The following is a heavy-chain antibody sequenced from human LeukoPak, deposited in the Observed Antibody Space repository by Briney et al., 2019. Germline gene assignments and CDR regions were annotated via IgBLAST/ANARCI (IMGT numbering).Heavy chain of an antibody. CDR3: ARGSSLAAAGTTFFDY. J-gene: IGHJ4*02. CDR2: ISSSSSYI. Sequence: GGSLRLSCAASGFTFSSYSMNWVRQAPGKGLEWVSSISSSSSYIYYADSVKGRFTISRDNAKNSLYLQMNSLRADDTAVYYCARGSSLAAAGTTFFDYWGQGTLVTVSS. D-gene: IGHD6-13*01. V-gene: IGHV3-21*01. CDR1: GFTFSSYS.